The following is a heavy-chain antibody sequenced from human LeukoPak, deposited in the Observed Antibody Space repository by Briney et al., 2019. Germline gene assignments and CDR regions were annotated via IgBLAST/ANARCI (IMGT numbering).Heavy chain of an antibody. Sequence: SETLSLTCAVYGGSFSGYYWSWIRQPPGKGLEWIGEINHSGSTNYNPSLKSRVTISVDTSKNQFSLKLSSVTAADTAVYYCASGHTNDDAFDIWGQGTMVTVSS. V-gene: IGHV4-34*01. D-gene: IGHD1-1*01. J-gene: IGHJ3*02. CDR3: ASGHTNDDAFDI. CDR2: INHSGST. CDR1: GGSFSGYY.